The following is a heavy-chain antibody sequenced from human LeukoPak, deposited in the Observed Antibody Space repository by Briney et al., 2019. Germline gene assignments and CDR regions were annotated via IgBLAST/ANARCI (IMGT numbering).Heavy chain of an antibody. V-gene: IGHV3-64*05. J-gene: IGHJ4*02. CDR2: INTNGANT. D-gene: IGHD6-6*01. Sequence: SLRLSXXASXFTXKSYAMHWVRQAPGKGLEYVSSINTNGANTYYADSVKGRFTISRDNSRNTVYVQMNSLTPEDTAVYYCVKGLDYSSSQMDSWGQGTLVTVSS. CDR3: VKGLDYSSSQMDS. CDR1: XFTXKSYA.